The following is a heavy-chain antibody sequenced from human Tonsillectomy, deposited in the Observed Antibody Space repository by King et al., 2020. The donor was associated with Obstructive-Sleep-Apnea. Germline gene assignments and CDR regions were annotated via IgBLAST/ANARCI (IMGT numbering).Heavy chain of an antibody. V-gene: IGHV3-11*01. CDR2: INSTSSII. Sequence: VQLVESGGGLVKPGGSLRLSCAASGFTFSDYYMSWIRQAPGRGLEWLSYINSTSSIINYADSVRGRFTISRDNAKNLVYLQMDSLRAEDTAIYYGARESDLYAPTDYWGQGILVTVSS. CDR1: GFTFSDYY. J-gene: IGHJ4*02. D-gene: IGHD3-16*01. CDR3: ARESDLYAPTDY.